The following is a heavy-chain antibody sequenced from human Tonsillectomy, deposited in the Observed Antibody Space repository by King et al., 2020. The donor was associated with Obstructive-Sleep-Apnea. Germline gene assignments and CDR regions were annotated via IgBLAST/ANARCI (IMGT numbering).Heavy chain of an antibody. D-gene: IGHD3-3*01. V-gene: IGHV3-15*01. CDR1: GFTFSNAW. CDR3: TTSPLGDSHHWFDP. J-gene: IGHJ5*02. Sequence: VQLVESGGGLVKPGGSLRLSCAASGFTFSNAWMSWVRQAPGKGLEWVGRIKSKTDGGTTDYAAPVKGRFTISRDDSKNTLYLQMNSLKTEDTAVYYCTTSPLGDSHHWFDPWGQGTLVTVSS. CDR2: IKSKTDGGTT.